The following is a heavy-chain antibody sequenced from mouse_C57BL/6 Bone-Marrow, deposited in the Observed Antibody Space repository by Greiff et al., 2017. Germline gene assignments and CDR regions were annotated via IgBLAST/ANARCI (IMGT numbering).Heavy chain of an antibody. J-gene: IGHJ1*03. CDR3: ARDYGSSYWYFDV. CDR2: IYPRDGST. CDR1: GYTFTSYD. D-gene: IGHD1-1*01. Sequence: VKLMASGPELVKPGASVKLSCKASGYTFTSYDLNWVKQRPGPGLEWLGWIYPRDGSTKYNENLTGKATLTVDTSSSTAYMELHSRTSEDSAVDFCARDYGSSYWYFDVWGTGTTVTVSS. V-gene: IGHV1-85*01.